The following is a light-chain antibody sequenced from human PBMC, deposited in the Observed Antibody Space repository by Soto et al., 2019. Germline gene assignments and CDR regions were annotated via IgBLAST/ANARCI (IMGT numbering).Light chain of an antibody. CDR2: GAS. J-gene: IGKJ1*01. CDR3: QQYGSRPWT. CDR1: QSVGSTY. Sequence: ESVLTQSPGTLSLSPGERATLSCRASQSVGSTYLAWYQQRPGQAPRLLLYGASSRATGIPDRFDGSGSGTDFTLTISRLEPEDFAVYYCQQYGSRPWTFGQGTKVE. V-gene: IGKV3-20*01.